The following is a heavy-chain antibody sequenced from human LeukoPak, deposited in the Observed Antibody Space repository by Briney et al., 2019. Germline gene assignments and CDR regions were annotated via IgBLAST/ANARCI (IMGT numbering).Heavy chain of an antibody. V-gene: IGHV1-69*13. Sequence: SVKVSCKASGGTFSSYAISWVRQAPGQGLEWIGGIIPIFGTANYAQKFQGRVTITADESTSTAYMELSSLRSEDTAVYYCAKTPTAVNYYYGMDVWGQGTTVTVSS. CDR3: AKTPTAVNYYYGMDV. J-gene: IGHJ6*02. CDR2: IIPIFGTA. D-gene: IGHD4-17*01. CDR1: GGTFSSYA.